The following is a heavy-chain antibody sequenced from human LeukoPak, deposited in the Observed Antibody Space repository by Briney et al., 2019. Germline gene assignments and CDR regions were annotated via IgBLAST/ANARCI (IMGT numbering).Heavy chain of an antibody. CDR2: FDPEDGET. J-gene: IGHJ4*02. CDR3: AMGVDRSSWYLFDY. CDR1: GDTLSDLS. Sequence: GASVKVSCKLSGDTLSDLSIHWVRQAPGKGLEWMGGFDPEDGETVYAQKLQGRVTVTEDTSTDTAYMEVTNLRSDDTAVYHCAMGVDRSSWYLFDYWGQGALVTVSS. V-gene: IGHV1-24*01. D-gene: IGHD6-13*01.